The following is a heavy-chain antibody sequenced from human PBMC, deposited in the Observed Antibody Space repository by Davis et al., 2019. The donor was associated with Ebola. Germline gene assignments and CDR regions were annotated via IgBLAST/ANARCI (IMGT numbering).Heavy chain of an antibody. D-gene: IGHD4-17*01. CDR1: GGSFSGYY. CDR3: AGLTRLSMTTVKTGWFDP. J-gene: IGHJ5*02. V-gene: IGHV4-59*08. Sequence: SDTLSPTCAVYGGSFSGYYWSWIRQPPGKGLEWIGYIYYSGSTNYNPSLKSRVTISVDTSKNQFSLKLSSVTAADTAVYYCAGLTRLSMTTVKTGWFDPWGQGTLVTVSS. CDR2: IYYSGST.